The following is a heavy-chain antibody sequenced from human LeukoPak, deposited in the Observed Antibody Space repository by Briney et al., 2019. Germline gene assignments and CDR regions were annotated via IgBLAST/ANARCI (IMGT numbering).Heavy chain of an antibody. CDR3: ARGSVSYGYYYGSGPLDI. J-gene: IGHJ3*02. Sequence: GGSLRLSCAASGFTFSSYAMSWVRQAPGKGLEWVSAISGSGGSTYYADSVKGRFTISRDNSKNTLYLQMNSLRAEDTAVYYCARGSVSYGYYYGSGPLDIWGQGTMVTVSS. D-gene: IGHD3-10*01. CDR2: ISGSGGST. CDR1: GFTFSSYA. V-gene: IGHV3-23*01.